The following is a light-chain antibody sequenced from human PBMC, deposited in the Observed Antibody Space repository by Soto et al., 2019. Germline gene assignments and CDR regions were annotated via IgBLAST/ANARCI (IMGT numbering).Light chain of an antibody. CDR1: QSVSSSY. Sequence: EIVLTQSPGTLSLSPGERATLSCRASQSVSSSYLAWYQQKPCQAPRLLIYGASSRATGIPDRFSGSGSGTDFTLTISRLEPEDFAAYYCQQYGSSPPYTFGQGTKLEIK. CDR3: QQYGSSPPYT. J-gene: IGKJ2*01. V-gene: IGKV3-20*01. CDR2: GAS.